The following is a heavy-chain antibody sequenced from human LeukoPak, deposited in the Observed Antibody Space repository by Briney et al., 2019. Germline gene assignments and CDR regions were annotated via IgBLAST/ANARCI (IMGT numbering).Heavy chain of an antibody. J-gene: IGHJ4*02. Sequence: SETLSLTCTVSGGSISSYYWSWIRQPPGKGLEWIGYIYYSGSTNYNPSLKSRVTISVDTSKNQFSLELSSLTAADPAVYYCARSYTPMVLDYWGQGTLVTVSS. CDR2: IYYSGST. CDR3: ARSYTPMVLDY. D-gene: IGHD5-18*01. CDR1: GGSISSYY. V-gene: IGHV4-59*01.